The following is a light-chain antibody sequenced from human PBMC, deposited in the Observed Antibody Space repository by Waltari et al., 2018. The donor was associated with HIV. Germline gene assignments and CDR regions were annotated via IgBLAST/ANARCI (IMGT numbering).Light chain of an antibody. CDR1: QNIRGY. J-gene: IGKJ4*01. Sequence: IQMTQSPSSLSASVGDRVTITCRASQNIRGYLNWYQHKPGKAPKFLIQAASTLQSGVPSRFSGSGSETDFTLTISSLQPEDFASYYCQQTYITPLTFGGGTKVEIK. CDR2: AAS. V-gene: IGKV1-39*01. CDR3: QQTYITPLT.